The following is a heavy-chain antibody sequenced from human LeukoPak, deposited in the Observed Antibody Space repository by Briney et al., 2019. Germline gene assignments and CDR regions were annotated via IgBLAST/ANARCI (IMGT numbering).Heavy chain of an antibody. V-gene: IGHV3-72*01. Sequence: PGGSLRLSCAVSGFTFSDHYMDWVRQAPGKGLEWVGRTRNKARSYTTEYAASVKGRFTISRDDSKNSLDLQMNSLKTEDTAAYYCARGNDYDWRSIDYWGQGTLVTVSS. CDR3: ARGNDYDWRSIDY. D-gene: IGHD4-17*01. J-gene: IGHJ4*02. CDR2: TRNKARSYTT. CDR1: GFTFSDHY.